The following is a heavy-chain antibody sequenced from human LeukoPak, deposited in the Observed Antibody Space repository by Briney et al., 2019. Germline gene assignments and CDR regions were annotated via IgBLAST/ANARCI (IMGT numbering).Heavy chain of an antibody. D-gene: IGHD3-22*01. J-gene: IGHJ3*02. CDR3: ARGVYDSSGCHDAFDI. CDR1: GYSISSGYY. V-gene: IGHV4-38-2*02. CDR2: IYHSGST. Sequence: SETLSLTCTVSGYSISSGYYWGWIRQPPGKGLEWIGSIYHSGSTYYNPSLKSRVTISVDTSKNQFSLKLSSVTAADTAVYYCARGVYDSSGCHDAFDIWGQGTMVTVSS.